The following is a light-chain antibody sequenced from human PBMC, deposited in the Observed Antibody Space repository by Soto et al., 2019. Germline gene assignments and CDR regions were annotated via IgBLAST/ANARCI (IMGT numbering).Light chain of an antibody. V-gene: IGLV1-44*01. CDR2: TNN. Sequence: QSVLTQPPSASGTPGQRVTISCSGSSSSIGSNSVNWYQQLPRTAPKVLIYTNNHRPSGVPDRFSGSQSGTSASLAISGLQADDEADYYCAAWDGSLNVYIFGTGTKVTVL. CDR3: AAWDGSLNVYI. J-gene: IGLJ1*01. CDR1: SSSIGSNS.